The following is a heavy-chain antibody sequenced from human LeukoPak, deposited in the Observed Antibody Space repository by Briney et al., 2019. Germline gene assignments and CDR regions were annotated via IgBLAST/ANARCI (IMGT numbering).Heavy chain of an antibody. CDR2: IYSGGST. CDR3: ARGYGSGSYYNPFGY. Sequence: SGGSLRLSCAASGFTVSSNYMSWVRQAPGKGLEWVSVIYSGGSTYYADSVKGRFTISRDNSKNTLYLQMNSLRAEDTAVYYCARGYGSGSYYNPFGYWGQGTLVTVSS. V-gene: IGHV3-53*01. CDR1: GFTVSSNY. J-gene: IGHJ4*02. D-gene: IGHD3-10*01.